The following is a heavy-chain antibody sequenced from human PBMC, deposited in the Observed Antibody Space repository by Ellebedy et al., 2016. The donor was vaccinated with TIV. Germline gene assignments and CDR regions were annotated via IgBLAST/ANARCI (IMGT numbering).Heavy chain of an antibody. CDR2: INPNSGGT. D-gene: IGHD5-24*01. J-gene: IGHJ4*02. Sequence: AASVKVSCKASGYTFTSYYVHWVRQAPGQGLEWLGWINPNSGGTYYAQKFQGRVTMTRETSISTAHMEVSRLTSEDTAVYYCARDRGRWLQYLDYWGQGTLVTVSS. V-gene: IGHV1-2*02. CDR3: ARDRGRWLQYLDY. CDR1: GYTFTSYY.